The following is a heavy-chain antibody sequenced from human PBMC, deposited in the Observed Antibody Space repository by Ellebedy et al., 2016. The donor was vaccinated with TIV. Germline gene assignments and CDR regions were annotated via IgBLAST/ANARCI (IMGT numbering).Heavy chain of an antibody. CDR1: GGSFSGYY. J-gene: IGHJ4*02. D-gene: IGHD3-10*01. CDR2: INHSGST. Sequence: SETLSLXCAVYGGSFSGYYWSWIRQPPGKGLEWIGEINHSGSTNYNPSLKSRVTISVDTSKNQFSLKLSSVTAADTAVYYCARGRWSGGYYFDYWGQGTLVTVSS. CDR3: ARGRWSGGYYFDY. V-gene: IGHV4-34*01.